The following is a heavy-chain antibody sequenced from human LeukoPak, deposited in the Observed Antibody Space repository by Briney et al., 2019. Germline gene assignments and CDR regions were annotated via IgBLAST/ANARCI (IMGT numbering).Heavy chain of an antibody. CDR3: AREVLLGPYYFDY. CDR1: GGSISSYY. Sequence: SETLSLTCTVSGGSISSYYWSWIRQPPGKGLEWIGYIYYSGSTNYNPSLKSRVTISVDTSKNQFSLKLSSVTAADTAVYYCAREVLLGPYYFDYWGQGTLVTVSS. J-gene: IGHJ4*02. CDR2: IYYSGST. D-gene: IGHD3-10*01. V-gene: IGHV4-59*01.